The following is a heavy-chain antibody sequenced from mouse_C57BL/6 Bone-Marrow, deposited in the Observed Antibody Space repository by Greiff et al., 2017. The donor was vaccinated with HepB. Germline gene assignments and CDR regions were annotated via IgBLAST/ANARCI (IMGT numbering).Heavy chain of an antibody. Sequence: EVQLQQSGPELVKPGASVKISCKASGYSFTGYYMNWVKQSPEKSLEWIGEINPSTGGTTYTQKFKAKATLTVDKSSSTAYMQLKSLTSEDSALYYCARDDADYWGQGTTLTVSS. CDR1: GYSFTGYY. CDR3: ARDDADY. V-gene: IGHV1-42*01. J-gene: IGHJ2*01. CDR2: INPSTGGT.